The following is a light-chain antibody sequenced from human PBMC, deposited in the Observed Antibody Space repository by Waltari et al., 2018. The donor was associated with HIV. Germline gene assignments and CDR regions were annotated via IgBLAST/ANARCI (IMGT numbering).Light chain of an antibody. CDR3: SSYAGSNIVL. Sequence: QSALTQPPSASGSPGQSVTISCTGTSTDTGSYNYVSWYQQHPGKAPKLIIYEVNKRPSGVPDRFSGSKSGDTASLTVSGLQAEDEADYYCSSYAGSNIVLFGGGTKLTVL. CDR2: EVN. CDR1: STDTGSYNY. V-gene: IGLV2-8*01. J-gene: IGLJ2*01.